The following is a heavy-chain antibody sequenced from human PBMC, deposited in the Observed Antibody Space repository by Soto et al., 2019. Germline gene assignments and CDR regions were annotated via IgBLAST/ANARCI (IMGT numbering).Heavy chain of an antibody. Sequence: QVQLVQSGAEVKKPGSSVKVSCKASGGTFSSYAISWVRQAPGQGLEWMGGIISIFGTANYAQKFQGRVTITADESTSTAYMELSSLRSEDTAVYYCARDYDFWSGYGPNGMDVWGQGTTVTVSS. J-gene: IGHJ6*02. V-gene: IGHV1-69*12. CDR1: GGTFSSYA. CDR3: ARDYDFWSGYGPNGMDV. CDR2: IISIFGTA. D-gene: IGHD3-3*01.